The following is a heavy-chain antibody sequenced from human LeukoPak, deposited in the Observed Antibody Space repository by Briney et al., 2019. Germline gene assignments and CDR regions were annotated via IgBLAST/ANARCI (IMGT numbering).Heavy chain of an antibody. CDR3: AKSLLSDYYFDY. V-gene: IGHV3-9*01. D-gene: IGHD3-10*01. CDR1: GFTFDDYA. Sequence: GGSLRLSCAASGFTFDDYAMHWVRQAPGKGLEWVSGISWNSGSIDYADSVKGRFTISRDNAKNSLYLQMNSLRAEDTALYYCAKSLLSDYYFDYWGQGTLVTVSS. CDR2: ISWNSGSI. J-gene: IGHJ4*02.